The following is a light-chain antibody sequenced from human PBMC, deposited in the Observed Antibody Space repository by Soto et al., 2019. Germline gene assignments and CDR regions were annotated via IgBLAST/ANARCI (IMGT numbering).Light chain of an antibody. J-gene: IGLJ2*01. CDR1: SSDVGGYDS. CDR2: EVS. CDR3: SSYSSTTTLVV. Sequence: QSALTLPASVSGSPGQSITISCTGTSSDVGGYDSVSWYQQHPGKAPKLLVYEVSNRPSGVSSRFSGSKSGNTASLTISGLQAEDEADYSCSSYSSTTTLVVFGGGTKLTVL. V-gene: IGLV2-14*01.